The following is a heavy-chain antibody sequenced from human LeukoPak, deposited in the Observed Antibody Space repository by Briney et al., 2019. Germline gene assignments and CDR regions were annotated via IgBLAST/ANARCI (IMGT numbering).Heavy chain of an antibody. CDR2: IYPRGST. D-gene: IGHD7-27*01. V-gene: IGHV4-30-2*01. J-gene: IGHJ4*02. CDR1: GGSISSGSYS. Sequence: SETLSLTCAVSGGSISSGSYSWSWIRQPPGKGLEWIGYIYPRGSTYYNPSLKSRVILSLDKSANQFSLNLRSVTAADTAVYYCARFSPRAMGNYLDFWGQGTLVTVSS. CDR3: ARFSPRAMGNYLDF.